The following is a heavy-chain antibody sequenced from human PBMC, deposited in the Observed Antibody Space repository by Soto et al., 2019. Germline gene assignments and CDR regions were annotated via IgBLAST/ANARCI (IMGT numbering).Heavy chain of an antibody. V-gene: IGHV3-30-3*01. CDR1: GFTFSSYA. CDR2: ISYDGSNK. D-gene: IGHD3-3*01. Sequence: QVQLVESGGGVVQPGRSLRLSCAASGFTFSSYAMHWVRQAPGKGLEWVAVISYDGSNKYYADSVKGRFTISRDNSKNTRYLQMNRLRAEDTAVYYGGRDAIYGVGDYYYCGMDVWGQGTTVTVSS. J-gene: IGHJ6*02. CDR3: GRDAIYGVGDYYYCGMDV.